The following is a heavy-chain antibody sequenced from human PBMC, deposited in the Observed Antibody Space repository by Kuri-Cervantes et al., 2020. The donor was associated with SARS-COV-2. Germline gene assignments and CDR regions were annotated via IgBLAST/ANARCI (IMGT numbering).Heavy chain of an antibody. Sequence: ASVTVSCKPSAYTFTAYYIHWVRQAPGQGLEWMGWINPYNGDTNYAQKFQGRVTLTRDTSISTAYMELNRLRSDDTAVYYCARDPGYCSGGTCLDYWGQGTLVTVSS. D-gene: IGHD2-15*01. J-gene: IGHJ4*02. CDR1: AYTFTAYY. V-gene: IGHV1-2*02. CDR2: INPYNGDT. CDR3: ARDPGYCSGGTCLDY.